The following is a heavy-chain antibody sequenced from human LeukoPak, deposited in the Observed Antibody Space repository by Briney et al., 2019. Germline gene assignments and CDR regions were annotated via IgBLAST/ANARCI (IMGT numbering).Heavy chain of an antibody. CDR2: INPSGGST. V-gene: IGHV1-46*01. CDR3: ARGSSGWYSVAY. CDR1: GYTFTSYY. D-gene: IGHD6-19*01. J-gene: IGHJ4*02. Sequence: GASVKVSCKASGYTFTSYYMHWVRQAPGQGLXXMGIINPSGGSTSYAQKFQGRVTMTRDTSTSTVYMELSSLRSEDTAVYYCARGSSGWYSVAYWGQGTLVTVSS.